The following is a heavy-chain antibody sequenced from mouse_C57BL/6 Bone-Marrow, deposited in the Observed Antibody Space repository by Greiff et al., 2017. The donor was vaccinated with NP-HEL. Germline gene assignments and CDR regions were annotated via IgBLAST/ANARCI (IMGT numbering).Heavy chain of an antibody. CDR1: GYTFTDHT. CDR2: IYPRDGST. J-gene: IGHJ3*01. CDR3: ARGDYSGSSSFAY. V-gene: IGHV1-78*01. D-gene: IGHD1-1*01. Sequence: VQRVESDAELVKPGASVKISCKVSGYTFTDHTIHWMKQRPEQGLEWIGYIYPRDGSTKYNEKFKGKATLTADKSSSTAYMQLNSLTSEDSAVYFCARGDYSGSSSFAYWGQGTLVTVSA.